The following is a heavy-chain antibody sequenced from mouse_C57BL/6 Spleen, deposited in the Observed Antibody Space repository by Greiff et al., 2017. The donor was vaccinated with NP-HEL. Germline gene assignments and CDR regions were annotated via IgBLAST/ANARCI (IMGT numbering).Heavy chain of an antibody. D-gene: IGHD1-1*01. CDR3: ALLPYYGSSAWFAY. CDR2: IDPEDGET. CDR1: GFNIKDYY. Sequence: EVQLQQSGAELVKPGASVKLSCTASGFNIKDYYMHWVKQRTEQGLEWIGRIDPEDGETKYAPQFQGKATITADTSSNTAYLQRSSLTSEDTAVYYGALLPYYGSSAWFAYWGQGTLVTVSA. J-gene: IGHJ3*01. V-gene: IGHV14-2*01.